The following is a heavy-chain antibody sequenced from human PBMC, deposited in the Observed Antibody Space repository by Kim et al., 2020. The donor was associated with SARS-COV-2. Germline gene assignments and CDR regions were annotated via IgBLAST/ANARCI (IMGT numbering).Heavy chain of an antibody. CDR1: GGTFSSYA. CDR3: ARDRGYCSGGSCYDYYYGMDV. Sequence: SVKVSCKASGGTFSSYAISWVRQAPGQGLEWMGGIIPIFGTANYAQKFQGRVTITADESTSAAYMELSSLRSEDTAVYYCARDRGYCSGGSCYDYYYGMDVWGQAPRSPSP. V-gene: IGHV1-69*13. CDR2: IIPIFGTA. J-gene: IGHJ6*02. D-gene: IGHD2-15*01.